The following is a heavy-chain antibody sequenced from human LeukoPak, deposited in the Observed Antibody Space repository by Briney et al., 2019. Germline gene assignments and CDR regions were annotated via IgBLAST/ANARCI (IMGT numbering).Heavy chain of an antibody. Sequence: GGSLRLSCAASGFTFSSYGMHWVRQAPGKGLEWVAVISYDGSNKYYADSVKGRFTISRDDSKNTLYLQMNSLRAEDTAVYYCAKADSSTSCLDYWGQGTLVTVSS. CDR2: ISYDGSNK. D-gene: IGHD2-2*01. V-gene: IGHV3-30*18. CDR3: AKADSSTSCLDY. CDR1: GFTFSSYG. J-gene: IGHJ4*02.